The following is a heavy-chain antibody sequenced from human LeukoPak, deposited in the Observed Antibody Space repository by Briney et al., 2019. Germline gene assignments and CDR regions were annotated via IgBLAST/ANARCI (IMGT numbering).Heavy chain of an antibody. Sequence: KSGGSLRLSCAASGFIFDDHGMHWVRQAPGKGLEWVSGISWSSGIIGYADSVKGRFTISRDNAKNSLYLQMESLRAEDTAVYYCAKDTGSPADAITMEDNAFDIWGQGTMVTVSS. CDR1: GFIFDDHG. V-gene: IGHV3-9*01. D-gene: IGHD3-3*01. CDR2: ISWSSGII. CDR3: AKDTGSPADAITMEDNAFDI. J-gene: IGHJ3*02.